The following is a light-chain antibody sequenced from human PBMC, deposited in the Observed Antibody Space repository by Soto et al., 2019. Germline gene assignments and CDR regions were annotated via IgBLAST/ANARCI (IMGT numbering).Light chain of an antibody. CDR3: SSYTSSSTDV. Sequence: QSALTQPASVSGSPGQSITISCTGTSSDVGGYNYVSWYQQHPGKAPKLMIYDVTNRPSGVSNRFSGSKSGNTAPLTISGLQAEDDDDYYCSSYTSSSTDVFGAGTKLTVL. V-gene: IGLV2-14*01. CDR2: DVT. CDR1: SSDVGGYNY. J-gene: IGLJ1*01.